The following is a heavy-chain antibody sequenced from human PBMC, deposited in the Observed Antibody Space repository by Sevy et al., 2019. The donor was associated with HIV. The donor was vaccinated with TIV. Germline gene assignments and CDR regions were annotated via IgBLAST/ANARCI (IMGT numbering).Heavy chain of an antibody. D-gene: IGHD6-13*01. V-gene: IGHV4-59*01. CDR3: ARESIAAIEDFDY. CDR1: GGSINNYF. CDR2: IYYSGST. Sequence: SETLSLTCTVSGGSINNYFWSWIRQPPGKGLEWIGYIYYSGSTNYNPSLKSRVTISVDTSKTQFSLKLTSVTAADTAVYYCARESIAAIEDFDYWGQGTLVTVSS. J-gene: IGHJ4*02.